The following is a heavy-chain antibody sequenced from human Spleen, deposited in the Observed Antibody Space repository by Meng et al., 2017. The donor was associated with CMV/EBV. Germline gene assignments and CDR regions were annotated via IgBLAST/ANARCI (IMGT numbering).Heavy chain of an antibody. D-gene: IGHD2-2*01. Sequence: FSTYWIGWGRQMPGKGLEWMGIIYPDDSDTRYGPSFQGQVTISADKSISTAYVQWSSLKASDTAMYYCARGRDHCISTSCYLSWFDPWGQGTLVTVSS. CDR2: IYPDDSDT. V-gene: IGHV5-51*01. CDR3: ARGRDHCISTSCYLSWFDP. CDR1: FSTYW. J-gene: IGHJ5*02.